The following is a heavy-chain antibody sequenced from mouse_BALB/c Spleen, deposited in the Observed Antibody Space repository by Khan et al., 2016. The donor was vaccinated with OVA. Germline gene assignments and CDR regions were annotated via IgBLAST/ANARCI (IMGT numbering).Heavy chain of an antibody. V-gene: IGHV2-6-1*01. J-gene: IGHJ4*01. CDR1: GFSLTNYG. CDR2: IWNDGNT. CDR3: ARQTYYHYNIVDY. D-gene: IGHD2-4*01. Sequence: VQLQESGPDLVAPSQSLSITCTISGFSLTNYGVHWVRQPPGKGLEWLVVIWNDGNTAYNSALKSRLTISKDNSKSQVFLKMNSLQTDDTAMYFCARQTYYHYNIVDYWGQGTSVTVSS.